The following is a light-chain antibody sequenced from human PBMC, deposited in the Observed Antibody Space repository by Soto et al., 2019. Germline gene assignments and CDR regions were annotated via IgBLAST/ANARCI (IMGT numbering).Light chain of an antibody. J-gene: IGLJ1*01. CDR2: DVS. CDR1: SSDVGGYNY. Sequence: QSALTQPRSVSGSPGQSVTISCTGTSSDVGGYNYVSWYQQHPDKAPKLMIYDVSKRPSGVPDRFSGSKSGNTASLTISGLQAEDEADYYCCSYAGSYPYVFGTGIKLTVL. CDR3: CSYAGSYPYV. V-gene: IGLV2-11*01.